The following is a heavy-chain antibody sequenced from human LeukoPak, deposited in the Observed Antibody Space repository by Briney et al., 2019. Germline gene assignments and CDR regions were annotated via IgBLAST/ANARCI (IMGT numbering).Heavy chain of an antibody. V-gene: IGHV4-39*01. CDR3: ARHAYYYGSGSYYTSVRVFFDY. D-gene: IGHD3-10*01. J-gene: IGHJ4*02. CDR1: GGSISTSDYY. Sequence: SDTLSLTCTVSGGSISTSDYYWGWIRQPPGKGLEWIGNIYYSGNTYYNPSLKSRVTMSVDTSKDQFSLRLSSVTAADTAVYYCARHAYYYGSGSYYTSVRVFFDYWGQGTLVTVSS. CDR2: IYYSGNT.